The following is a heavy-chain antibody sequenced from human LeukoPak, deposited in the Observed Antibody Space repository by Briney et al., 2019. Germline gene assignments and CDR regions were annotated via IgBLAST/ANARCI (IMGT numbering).Heavy chain of an antibody. V-gene: IGHV3-23*01. CDR1: GFTFSSYA. Sequence: QAGGSLRLSCAASGFTFSSYAMSWVRQAPGKGLEWVSAISGSGGSTYYADSVEGRFTISRDNSKNTLYLQMNSLRAEDTAVYYCAKDRQIVATILDYWGQGTLVTVSS. D-gene: IGHD5-12*01. J-gene: IGHJ4*02. CDR3: AKDRQIVATILDY. CDR2: ISGSGGST.